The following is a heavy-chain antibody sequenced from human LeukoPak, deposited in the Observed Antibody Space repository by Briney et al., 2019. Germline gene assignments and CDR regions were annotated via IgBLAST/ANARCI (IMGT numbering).Heavy chain of an antibody. CDR3: AELGITMIGGV. D-gene: IGHD3-10*02. Sequence: GGSLRLSCAASGFAFSSYVMNWVRQAPGKGLEWVSYISSSGSTIYCADSVKGRLTISRDNAKNSLYLQMNSLRAEDTAVYYCAELGITMIGGVWGKGTTVTISS. V-gene: IGHV3-48*03. J-gene: IGHJ6*04. CDR2: ISSSGSTI. CDR1: GFAFSSYV.